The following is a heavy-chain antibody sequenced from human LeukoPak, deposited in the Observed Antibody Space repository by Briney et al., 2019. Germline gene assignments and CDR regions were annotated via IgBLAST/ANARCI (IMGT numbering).Heavy chain of an antibody. J-gene: IGHJ4*02. V-gene: IGHV1-8*03. CDR2: TNPNSGNT. D-gene: IGHD1-26*01. Sequence: ASVKVSCKASGYAFTSYDINWMRQATGQGLEWMGWTNPNSGNTGYAQKFQGRVTITRNTSISTAYMELSSLRSEDTAVYYCARENSGSSSSLDYWGQGNLVTVSS. CDR1: GYAFTSYD. CDR3: ARENSGSSSSLDY.